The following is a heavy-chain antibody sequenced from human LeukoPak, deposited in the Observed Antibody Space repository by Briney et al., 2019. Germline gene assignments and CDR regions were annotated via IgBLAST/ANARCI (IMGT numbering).Heavy chain of an antibody. D-gene: IGHD6-6*01. J-gene: IGHJ4*02. CDR3: AWHSRLEQLVLDY. CDR1: GGSISSSSYY. CDR2: IYYSGST. V-gene: IGHV4-39*01. Sequence: ETLSLTCTVSGGSISSSSYYWGWIRQPPGKGLEWIGSIYYSGSTYYNPSLKSRVTISVDTSKNQFSLKLSSVTAADTAVYYCAWHSRLEQLVLDYWGQGTLVTVSS.